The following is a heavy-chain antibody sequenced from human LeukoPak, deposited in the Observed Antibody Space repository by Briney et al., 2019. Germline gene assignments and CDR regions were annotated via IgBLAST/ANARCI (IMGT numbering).Heavy chain of an antibody. Sequence: PGGSLRLSCAASGFTFSNYAMSWVRQAPGKGLEWVSLISGGDTTYYADSVKGRFTISRDTSKNTVYLQMNSLRVDDTAVYYCARGEAYSSGWYPPSHFDYWGQGTLVTVSS. V-gene: IGHV3-66*01. CDR2: ISGGDTT. CDR1: GFTFSNYA. CDR3: ARGEAYSSGWYPPSHFDY. J-gene: IGHJ4*02. D-gene: IGHD6-19*01.